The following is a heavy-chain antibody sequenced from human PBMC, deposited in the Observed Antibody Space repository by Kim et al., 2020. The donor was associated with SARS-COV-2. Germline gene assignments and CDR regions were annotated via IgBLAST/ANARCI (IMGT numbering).Heavy chain of an antibody. Sequence: SVKVSCKASGGTFSSYAISWVRQAPGQGLEWMGGIIPIFGTANYAQKFQGRVTITADESTSTAYMELSSLRSEDTAVYYCARDPGATIRLGSPGDVYGMDVWGQGTTVTVSS. J-gene: IGHJ6*02. V-gene: IGHV1-69*13. CDR3: ARDPGATIRLGSPGDVYGMDV. CDR1: GGTFSSYA. D-gene: IGHD5-12*01. CDR2: IIPIFGTA.